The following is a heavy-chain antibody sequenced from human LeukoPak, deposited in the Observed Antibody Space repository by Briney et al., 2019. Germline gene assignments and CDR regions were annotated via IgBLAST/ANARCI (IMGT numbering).Heavy chain of an antibody. J-gene: IGHJ3*02. V-gene: IGHV4-38-2*02. CDR3: ARDADYYDSSGYDAHDAFDI. D-gene: IGHD3-22*01. CDR2: IYHSGST. CDR1: GYSISSGYY. Sequence: PSETLSLTCTVSGYSISSGYYWGWIRQPPGKGLEWIGSIYHSGSTYYNPSLKSRVTISVDTSKNQFSLKLSSVTAADTAVYYCARDADYYDSSGYDAHDAFDIWGQGTMVTVSS.